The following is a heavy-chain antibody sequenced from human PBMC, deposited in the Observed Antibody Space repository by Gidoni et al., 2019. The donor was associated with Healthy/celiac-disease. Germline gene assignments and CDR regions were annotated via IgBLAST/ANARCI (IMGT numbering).Heavy chain of an antibody. CDR3: AKESAIVVVPAGFDY. D-gene: IGHD3-22*01. J-gene: IGHJ4*02. Sequence: EVQLLESGGGLVQPGGSLRLSCAASGFTFRSYAMSWVRQAPGKGLEWVSASSGSGGSTYYADSVKGRFTISRDNSKNTLYLQMNSLRAEDTAVYYCAKESAIVVVPAGFDYWGQGTLVTVSS. V-gene: IGHV3-23*01. CDR2: SSGSGGST. CDR1: GFTFRSYA.